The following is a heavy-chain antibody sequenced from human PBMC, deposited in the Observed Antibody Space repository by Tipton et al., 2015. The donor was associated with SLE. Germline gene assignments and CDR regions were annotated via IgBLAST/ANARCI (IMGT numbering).Heavy chain of an antibody. Sequence: TLSLTCAVYGGSFSDSYWSWIRQPPGKGLEWIGEVRHSGSTNYNPSLKSRVTISVDTSKKQFSLKVNSVTAADTAVYYCARGRLERRRRDFDYWGQGTLVTVSS. CDR1: GGSFSDSY. CDR2: VRHSGST. CDR3: ARGRLERRRRDFDY. J-gene: IGHJ4*02. D-gene: IGHD1-1*01. V-gene: IGHV4-34*01.